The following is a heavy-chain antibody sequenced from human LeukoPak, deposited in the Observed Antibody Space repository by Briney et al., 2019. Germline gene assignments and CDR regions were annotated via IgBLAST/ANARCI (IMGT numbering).Heavy chain of an antibody. D-gene: IGHD6-13*01. CDR1: GFTVSGNY. J-gene: IGHJ4*02. CDR2: IKQDGSET. Sequence: GGSLRLSCAASGFTVSGNYMSWVRQAPGKGLEWVANIKQDGSETYYVDSVKGRFTISRDNAKNSLYLQMNSLRAEDTAVYYCARDSGGRVYNYWGQGTLVTVSS. CDR3: ARDSGGRVYNY. V-gene: IGHV3-7*03.